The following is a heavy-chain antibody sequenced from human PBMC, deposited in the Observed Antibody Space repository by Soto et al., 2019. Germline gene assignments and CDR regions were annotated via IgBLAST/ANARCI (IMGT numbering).Heavy chain of an antibody. Sequence: GGSLRLSCAASGFTFSSYWMSWVRQAPVKGLEWVANIKQDGSEKYYVDSVKGRFTISRDNAKNSLYLQMNSLRAEDTAVYYCARDRYSYYDFWSGSLPYYYYGMDVWGQGTMVTV. J-gene: IGHJ6*02. CDR2: IKQDGSEK. V-gene: IGHV3-7*01. CDR1: GFTFSSYW. D-gene: IGHD3-3*01. CDR3: ARDRYSYYDFWSGSLPYYYYGMDV.